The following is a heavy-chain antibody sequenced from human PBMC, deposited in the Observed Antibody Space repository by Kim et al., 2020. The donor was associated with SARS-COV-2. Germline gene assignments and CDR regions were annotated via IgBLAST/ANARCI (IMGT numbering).Heavy chain of an antibody. J-gene: IGHJ4*02. Sequence: GGSLRLSCAASGFTFSSYAMSWVRQAPGKGLEWVSAISGSGGSTYYTDSVKGRFTISRDNSKNTLYLQMNSLRAEDTAVYYCATLDGSYYLFDYWGQGTLVTVSS. CDR3: ATLDGSYYLFDY. CDR2: ISGSGGST. V-gene: IGHV3-23*01. D-gene: IGHD1-26*01. CDR1: GFTFSSYA.